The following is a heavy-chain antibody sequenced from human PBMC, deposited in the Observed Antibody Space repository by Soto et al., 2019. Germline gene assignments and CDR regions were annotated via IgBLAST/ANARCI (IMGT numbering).Heavy chain of an antibody. CDR2: IIPIFGTA. J-gene: IGHJ6*02. D-gene: IGHD3-10*01. V-gene: IGHV1-69*12. CDR3: ASNGFGETYYYGMDV. CDR1: GGTFSSYA. Sequence: QVQLVQSGAAVKKPGSSVKVSCKASGGTFSSYAISWVRQAPGQGLEWMGGIIPIFGTADYAQKFQGRVTITADESTSTAYMELSSLRSEDTAVYYCASNGFGETYYYGMDVWGQGTTVTVSS.